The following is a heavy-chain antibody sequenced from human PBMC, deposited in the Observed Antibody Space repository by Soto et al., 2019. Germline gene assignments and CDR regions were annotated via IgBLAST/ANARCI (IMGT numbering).Heavy chain of an antibody. V-gene: IGHV4-34*01. Sequence: SETLSLTCAVYGGSFSGYYWSWIRQPPGKGLEWIGEINHSGSTNYNPSLKSRVTISADTSKNQFSLKLSSVTAADTAVYYCARGVGANFDYWGQGTLVTVSS. D-gene: IGHD1-26*01. J-gene: IGHJ4*02. CDR3: ARGVGANFDY. CDR2: INHSGST. CDR1: GGSFSGYY.